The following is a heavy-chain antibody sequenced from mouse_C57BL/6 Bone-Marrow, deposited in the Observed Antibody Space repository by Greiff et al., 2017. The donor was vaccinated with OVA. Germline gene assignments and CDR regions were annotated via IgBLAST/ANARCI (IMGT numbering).Heavy chain of an antibody. CDR2: IDPENGDT. D-gene: IGHD1-1*01. CDR3: TTPFTTVVADY. J-gene: IGHJ2*01. CDR1: GFNIKDDY. V-gene: IGHV14-4*01. Sequence: EVQGVESGAELVRPGASVKLSCTASGFNIKDDYMHWVKQRPEQGLEWIGWIDPENGDTEYASKFQGKATITADTSSNTAYLQLSSLTSEDTAVYYCTTPFTTVVADYWGQGTTLTVSS.